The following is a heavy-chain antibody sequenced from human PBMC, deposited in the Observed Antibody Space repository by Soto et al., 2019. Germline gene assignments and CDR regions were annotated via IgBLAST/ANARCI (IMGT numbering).Heavy chain of an antibody. V-gene: IGHV3-30-3*01. CDR3: ARARTYYYDSSGYPTFDY. CDR2: ISYDGSNK. CDR1: GFTFSSYA. D-gene: IGHD3-22*01. Sequence: GGSLRLSCAASGFTFSSYAMHWVRQAPGKGLEWVAVISYDGSNKYYADSVKGRFTISRDNSKNTLYLQMNSLRAEDTAVYYCARARTYYYDSSGYPTFDYWGQGTLVTVSS. J-gene: IGHJ4*02.